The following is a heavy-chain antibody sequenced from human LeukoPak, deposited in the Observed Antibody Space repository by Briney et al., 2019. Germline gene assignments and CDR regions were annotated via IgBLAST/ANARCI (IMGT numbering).Heavy chain of an antibody. D-gene: IGHD3-9*01. CDR3: ARGSGGYFDGLDY. Sequence: SETLSLTCTVSGGSISSSSYYWGWIRQPPGKGLEWIGSICYSGSTYYNPSLKSRVTISVDTSKNQFSLKLSSVTAADTAVYYCARGSGGYFDGLDYWGQGTLVTVSS. CDR1: GGSISSSSYY. V-gene: IGHV4-39*07. J-gene: IGHJ4*02. CDR2: ICYSGST.